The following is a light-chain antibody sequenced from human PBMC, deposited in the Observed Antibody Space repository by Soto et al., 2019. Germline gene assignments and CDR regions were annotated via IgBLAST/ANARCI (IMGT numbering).Light chain of an antibody. Sequence: QSVLTQPPSASGSPGQSVTISCTGTKNDIGVYHFVSWYQHHPGKAPRLIIYEVVQRPSGVPDRFSGSKSGNTASLTVSGLQAADEADYFCKSYAGSNTYVFGSGPKVTVL. J-gene: IGLJ1*01. V-gene: IGLV2-8*01. CDR1: KNDIGVYHF. CDR2: EVV. CDR3: KSYAGSNTYV.